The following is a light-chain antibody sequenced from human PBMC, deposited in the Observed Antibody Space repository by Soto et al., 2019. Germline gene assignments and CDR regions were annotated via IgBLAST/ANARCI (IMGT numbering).Light chain of an antibody. Sequence: EIVLTQSPGTLSLSPGERATLSCRASQSVSSSYLAWYQQKPGQAPRLLIYGASSRATGIPDRFSGSGSGTDFTLTISRLEPEVFAVYHCQQYCSSLRVTFVLGTKVDSK. J-gene: IGKJ3*01. CDR3: QQYCSSLRVT. CDR2: GAS. V-gene: IGKV3-20*01. CDR1: QSVSSSY.